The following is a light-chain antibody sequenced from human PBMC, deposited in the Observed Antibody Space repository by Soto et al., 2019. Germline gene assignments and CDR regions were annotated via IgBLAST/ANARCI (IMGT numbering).Light chain of an antibody. CDR2: GAS. CDR3: QQYGSSST. J-gene: IGKJ5*01. Sequence: EIFLTQSPGTLSLSPWETATLSWRASQSVSSNSLAWYRQKPGQAPRLLIYGASSRPTGIPDRFSGSGSGTDFTLTISRLEPEDFAVYYCQQYGSSSTFGQGTRLEIK. CDR1: QSVSSNS. V-gene: IGKV3-20*01.